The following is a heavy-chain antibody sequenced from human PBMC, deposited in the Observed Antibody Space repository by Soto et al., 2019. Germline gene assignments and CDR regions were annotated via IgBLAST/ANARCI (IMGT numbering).Heavy chain of an antibody. Sequence: PGGSLRLSCAASALTFTTYAMSWVRQAPGKGLEWVSGISGAGGTTYYADSVKGRFTISRDNSKTTLYLQMNSLRADDTAVYYCARGNFPPGIAMADPQTDAFDIWGQGTMVTVSS. V-gene: IGHV3-23*01. CDR1: ALTFTTYA. CDR3: ARGNFPPGIAMADPQTDAFDI. CDR2: ISGAGGTT. J-gene: IGHJ3*02. D-gene: IGHD6-19*01.